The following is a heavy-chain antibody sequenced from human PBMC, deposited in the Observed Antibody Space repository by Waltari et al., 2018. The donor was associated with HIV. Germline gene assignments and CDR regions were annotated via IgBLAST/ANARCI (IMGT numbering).Heavy chain of an antibody. J-gene: IGHJ4*02. D-gene: IGHD1-1*01. CDR3: ARDRDLKYDNGFALIY. CDR1: GYLFSTSA. V-gene: IGHV1-18*01. CDR2: INTFTKDT. Sequence: SLTMFCKPSGYLFSTSAIYWVRWAPWLGLEWGGWINTFTKDTKCARGFQARVTISSDPSTKTSYMQLTRLTSDDSAIYYCARDRDLKYDNGFALIYWGQGTLVSVSS.